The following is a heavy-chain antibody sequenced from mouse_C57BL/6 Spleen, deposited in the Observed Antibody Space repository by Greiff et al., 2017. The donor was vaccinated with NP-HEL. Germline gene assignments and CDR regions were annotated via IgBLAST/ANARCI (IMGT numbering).Heavy chain of an antibody. CDR3: ARFPLGYYYGSSSDY. V-gene: IGHV1-78*01. Sequence: VQLQQSDAELVKPGASVKISCKVSGYTFTDHTIHWMKQRPEQGLEWIGYIYPRDGSTKYNEKFKGKATLTADKSSSTAYMQLNSLTSEDSAVYFCARFPLGYYYGSSSDYWGQGTTLTVSS. D-gene: IGHD1-1*01. J-gene: IGHJ2*01. CDR1: GYTFTDHT. CDR2: IYPRDGST.